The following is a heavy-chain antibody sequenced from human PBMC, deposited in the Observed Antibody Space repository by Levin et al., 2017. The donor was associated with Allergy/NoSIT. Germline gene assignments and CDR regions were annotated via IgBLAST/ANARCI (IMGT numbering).Heavy chain of an antibody. D-gene: IGHD3-10*01. CDR1: GYTFTSYG. V-gene: IGHV1-18*01. CDR3: ARVTGSGGFGELSY. J-gene: IGHJ4*02. CDR2: ISAYNGNT. Sequence: ASVKVSCKASGYTFTSYGISWVRQAPGQGLEWMGWISAYNGNTNYAQKLQGRVTMTTDTSTSTAYMELRSLRSDDTAVYYCARVTGSGGFGELSYWGQGTLVTVSS.